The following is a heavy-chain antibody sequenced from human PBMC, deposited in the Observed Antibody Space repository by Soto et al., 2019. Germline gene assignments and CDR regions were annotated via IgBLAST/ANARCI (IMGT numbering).Heavy chain of an antibody. CDR1: GFTFSTYG. Sequence: GESLKISCAASGFTFSTYGMHWVRQAPGKGLEWLAVIWYDGTNKYYADSVKGRFTISRDNSKNTLYLQMNSLRVEDTAVYYCARGGYCSGGSCYSRGNDYWGQGTLVTVSS. CDR3: ARGGYCSGGSCYSRGNDY. V-gene: IGHV3-33*01. J-gene: IGHJ4*02. D-gene: IGHD2-15*01. CDR2: IWYDGTNK.